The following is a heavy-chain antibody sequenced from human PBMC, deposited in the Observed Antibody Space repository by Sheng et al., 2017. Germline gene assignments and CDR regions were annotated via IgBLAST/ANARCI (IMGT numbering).Heavy chain of an antibody. CDR3: ARADHIHFAFDV. J-gene: IGHJ3*01. Sequence: EVQLVESGGGLVQPGGSLRLSCAASGFTFGNNWMHWVRQAPGKGLVWVSRITPDGSSTDDADFVEGRFTISRDNTKNTLYLQMNALRAEDTALYFCARADHIHFAFDVWGQGTMVTVSS. V-gene: IGHV3-74*01. CDR2: ITPDGSST. CDR1: GFTFGNNW.